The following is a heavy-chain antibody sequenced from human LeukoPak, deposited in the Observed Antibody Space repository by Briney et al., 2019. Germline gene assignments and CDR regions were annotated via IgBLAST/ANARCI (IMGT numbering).Heavy chain of an antibody. CDR2: IKQDGSEK. CDR3: ARDLADSSSSFFDY. J-gene: IGHJ4*02. D-gene: IGHD6-6*01. CDR1: GFTFSSYW. Sequence: SGGSLRLSCAASGFTFSSYWMSWVRQAPGKGLEWVANIKQDGSEKYFVDSVKGRFTISRDNSKNTLYLQMNSLRAEDTAVYYCARDLADSSSSFFDYWGQGTLVTVSS. V-gene: IGHV3-7*01.